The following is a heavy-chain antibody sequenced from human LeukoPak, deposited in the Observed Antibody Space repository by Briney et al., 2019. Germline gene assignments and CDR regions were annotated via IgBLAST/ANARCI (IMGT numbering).Heavy chain of an antibody. Sequence: PSETLSLTCTVSGDSISSSSYFWGWIRQPPGKGLEWIGNIYYSGSTYYNPSLKSRVTISVDTSKNQFSLKLSSVTAADTAVYYCARVAAAGGSEYFQHWGQGTLVTVSS. V-gene: IGHV4-39*01. D-gene: IGHD6-13*01. J-gene: IGHJ1*01. CDR1: GDSISSSSYF. CDR3: ARVAAAGGSEYFQH. CDR2: IYYSGST.